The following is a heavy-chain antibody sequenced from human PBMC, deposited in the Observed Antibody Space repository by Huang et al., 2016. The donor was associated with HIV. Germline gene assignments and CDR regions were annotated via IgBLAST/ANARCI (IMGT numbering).Heavy chain of an antibody. Sequence: EVELVESGGGLVKPGGSLRLSCAASGFAFSSYGMNWGRKAPGKGLEWVSFIGSDSSYIYYADAVKGRVTISRDNAKSSIYLQLDSLRAEDTAVYYCAYQQWLVGGLNHWGQGTLVVVSS. J-gene: IGHJ5*02. D-gene: IGHD6-19*01. CDR1: GFAFSSYG. V-gene: IGHV3-21*02. CDR3: AYQQWLVGGLNH. CDR2: IGSDSSYI.